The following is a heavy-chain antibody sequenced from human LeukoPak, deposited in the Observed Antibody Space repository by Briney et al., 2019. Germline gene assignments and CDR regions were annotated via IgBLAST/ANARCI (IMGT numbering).Heavy chain of an antibody. Sequence: GGSLRLSCAASAFTFSDYTMNWVRQAPGKGLEWVSVIYSDGRTYYADSVKGRFTLSRDTSQNMLYLQMNSLRAEDTAVYYCVRDKGNDVGHSWGQGTLVTVSS. CDR1: AFTFSDYT. CDR2: IYSDGRT. J-gene: IGHJ4*02. D-gene: IGHD1-1*01. V-gene: IGHV3-66*01. CDR3: VRDKGNDVGHS.